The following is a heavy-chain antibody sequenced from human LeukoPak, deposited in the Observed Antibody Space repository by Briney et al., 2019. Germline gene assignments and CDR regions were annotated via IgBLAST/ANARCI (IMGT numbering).Heavy chain of an antibody. J-gene: IGHJ4*02. CDR1: GYTFTNYG. V-gene: IGHV1-18*01. Sequence: ASVKVSCKASGYTFTNYGISWVRQAPGQGLEWMGWISACNGNTKYAQKLQGRVTMTTETSTSTAYMELRSLRSDDTAVYYCARAGKGDLLTGYYFFDYWGQGTLVTVSS. D-gene: IGHD3-9*01. CDR3: ARAGKGDLLTGYYFFDY. CDR2: ISACNGNT.